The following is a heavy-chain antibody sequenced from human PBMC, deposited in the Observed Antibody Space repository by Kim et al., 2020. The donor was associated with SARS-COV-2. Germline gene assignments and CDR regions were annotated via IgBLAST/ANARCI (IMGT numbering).Heavy chain of an antibody. V-gene: IGHV7-4-1*02. J-gene: IGHJ4*02. CDR1: GYTFTSYA. CDR3: ARGGYCTSTNCYAGTPDY. Sequence: ASVKVSCKASGYTFTSYAMNWVRQAPGQGLEWMGWINTNTGNPTYAQGFTGRFVFSLDTSVSTAYLQISSLKAEDTAVYYCARGGYCTSTNCYAGTPDYWGQGTLVTVSS. CDR2: INTNTGNP. D-gene: IGHD2-2*01.